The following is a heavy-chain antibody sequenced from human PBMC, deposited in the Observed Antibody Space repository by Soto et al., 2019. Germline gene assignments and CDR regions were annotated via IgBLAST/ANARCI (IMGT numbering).Heavy chain of an antibody. D-gene: IGHD2-2*01. Sequence: SLRVCCTVSEFTFGDYAMSWFCKATGKGLEWVGFIRSKAYGGTTEYAASVKGRFTISRDDSKSIAYLQMNSLKTEDTAVYYCTRDMGDIVVVPAAILSDAFDIWGQGTMVTVSS. J-gene: IGHJ3*02. CDR3: TRDMGDIVVVPAAILSDAFDI. V-gene: IGHV3-49*03. CDR2: IRSKAYGGTT. CDR1: EFTFGDYA.